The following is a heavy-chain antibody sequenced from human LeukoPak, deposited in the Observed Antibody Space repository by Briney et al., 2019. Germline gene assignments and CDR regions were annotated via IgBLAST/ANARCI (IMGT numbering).Heavy chain of an antibody. Sequence: GGSLRLSCAASGFTFSTSWMIWVRQPPGKGLEWVVNIKQDGSEKYYVDSVKGRFTISRDNAKNSLYLQMNSLRAEDTAVYYCARDAFSRISIFGVVSDAFDIWGQGTMVTVSS. CDR1: GFTFSTSW. CDR2: IKQDGSEK. V-gene: IGHV3-7*01. CDR3: ARDAFSRISIFGVVSDAFDI. J-gene: IGHJ3*02. D-gene: IGHD3-3*01.